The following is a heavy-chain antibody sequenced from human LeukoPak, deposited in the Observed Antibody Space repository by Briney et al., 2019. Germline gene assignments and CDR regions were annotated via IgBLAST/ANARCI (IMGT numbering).Heavy chain of an antibody. Sequence: ASVTVSCKASGGTFSSYAMSWVRQAPGKGLEWVSAISGSGDNTYYGDSVKGRFTISRDNSKNTVYLQMNNMRVDDTAVYYCARVAGWHWFDPWGQGTLVTVSS. V-gene: IGHV3-23*01. J-gene: IGHJ5*02. CDR1: GGTFSSYA. D-gene: IGHD6-19*01. CDR3: ARVAGWHWFDP. CDR2: ISGSGDNT.